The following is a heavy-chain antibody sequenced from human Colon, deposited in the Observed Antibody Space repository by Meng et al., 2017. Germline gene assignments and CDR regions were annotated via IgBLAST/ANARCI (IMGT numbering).Heavy chain of an antibody. CDR1: GYSISSSNW. CDR2: IYYSGST. CDR3: ARKRDGYNPFDD. V-gene: IGHV4-28*01. D-gene: IGHD5-24*01. Sequence: QGQLQGSGPGLVKPSDTLSLTCAVSGYSISSSNWWVWIRQPPGKGLEWIGYIYYSGSTDYNPSLKSRVTMSVDTSKNQFSLKLSSVTAVDTAVYYCARKRDGYNPFDDWGQGTLVTVSS. J-gene: IGHJ4*02.